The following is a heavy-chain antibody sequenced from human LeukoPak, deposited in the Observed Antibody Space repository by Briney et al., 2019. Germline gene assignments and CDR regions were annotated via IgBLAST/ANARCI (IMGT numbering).Heavy chain of an antibody. Sequence: ASVNVSCKASGYTFTTHYMHWVRQAPGQGLEWMGIINPSGGTTNYAQKFQGRVTMTRGTSTTTLYMELSSLRSEDTAVYYCARRCPGSGWSFDYWGQGTLVTVSS. CDR3: ARRCPGSGWSFDY. V-gene: IGHV1-46*01. D-gene: IGHD6-19*01. CDR2: INPSGGTT. CDR1: GYTFTTHY. J-gene: IGHJ4*02.